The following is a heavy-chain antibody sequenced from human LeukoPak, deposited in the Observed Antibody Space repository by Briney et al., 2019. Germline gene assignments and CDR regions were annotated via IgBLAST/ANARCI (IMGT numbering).Heavy chain of an antibody. CDR3: ARELSVAGTRWLDY. CDR1: GYTFTSYG. V-gene: IGHV1-18*01. D-gene: IGHD6-19*01. CDR2: ISAYNGNT. Sequence: GASVKVSCKASGYTFTSYGISWVRQAPGQGLEWMGWISAYNGNTNYAQKLQGRVTMTTDTSTSTAYMELRSLRSEDTAVYYCARELSVAGTRWLDYWGQGTLVTVSS. J-gene: IGHJ4*02.